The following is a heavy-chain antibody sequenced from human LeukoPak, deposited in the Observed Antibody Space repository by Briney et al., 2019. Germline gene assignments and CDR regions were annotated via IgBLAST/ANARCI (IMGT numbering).Heavy chain of an antibody. D-gene: IGHD5-12*01. V-gene: IGHV3-23*01. CDR3: AEQPRYDVDAFDI. CDR1: GFTFTTYA. J-gene: IGHJ3*02. CDR2: IGGSGGST. Sequence: GGSLRLSCVASGFTFTTYAMSWVRQAPGKGLEWVSTIGGSGGSTYYADSVKGRFAISRDNSRDTLYLQMNGLRAEDTAIYHCAEQPRYDVDAFDIWGQGTMVTVCS.